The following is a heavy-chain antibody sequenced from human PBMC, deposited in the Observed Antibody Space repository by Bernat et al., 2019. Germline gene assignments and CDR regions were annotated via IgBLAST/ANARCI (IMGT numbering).Heavy chain of an antibody. CDR1: RFTFSSYA. Sequence: EVQLLESGGGLVQPGGSLRLSCPASRFTFSSYAMNWVRQAPGKGLEWVSAISGSGGSTYYADSVKGRFTISRDNSKNTLYLQMNSLRAEDTAVYYCAKVGLFSGWIPDAFDIWGQGTMVTVSS. CDR2: ISGSGGST. CDR3: AKVGLFSGWIPDAFDI. V-gene: IGHV3-23*01. D-gene: IGHD6-19*01. J-gene: IGHJ3*02.